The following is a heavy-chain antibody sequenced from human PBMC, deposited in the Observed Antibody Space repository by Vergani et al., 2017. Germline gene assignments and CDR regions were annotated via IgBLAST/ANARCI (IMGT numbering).Heavy chain of an antibody. CDR3: ARVGVVXGVSYYYYYYGMDF. D-gene: IGHD3-10*01. CDR2: IYYSGST. J-gene: IGHJ6*02. CDR1: GGSISSGDYY. V-gene: IGHV4-30-4*08. Sequence: QVQLQESGPGLVKPSQTLSLTCTVSGGSISSGDYYWSWIRQPPGKGLEWIWYIYYSGSTYYNPSLKSRVTISVDTSKNQFSLKLSSVTAADTAVYYCARVGVVXGVSYYYYYYGMDFWGQGTTVTVSS.